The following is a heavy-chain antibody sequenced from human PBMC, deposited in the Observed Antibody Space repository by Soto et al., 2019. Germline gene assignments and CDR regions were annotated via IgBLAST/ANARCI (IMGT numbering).Heavy chain of an antibody. CDR1: GFTFSSYS. CDR3: ARAHGVKGGYGYYYYYYMDV. D-gene: IGHD5-12*01. J-gene: IGHJ6*03. V-gene: IGHV3-21*01. Sequence: GGSLRLSCAASGFTFSSYSMNWVHQAPGKGLEWVSSISSSSSYIYYADSVKGRFTISRDNAKNSLYLQMNSLRAEDTAVYYCARAHGVKGGYGYYYYYYMDVWGKGTTVTVSS. CDR2: ISSSSSYI.